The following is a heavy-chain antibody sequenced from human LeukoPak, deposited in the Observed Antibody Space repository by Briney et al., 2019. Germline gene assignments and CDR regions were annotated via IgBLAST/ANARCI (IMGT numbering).Heavy chain of an antibody. D-gene: IGHD6-19*01. CDR1: GGTFSSYA. CDR3: ASPESWAGTFHY. V-gene: IGHV1-69*01. CDR2: IIPIFGTA. Sequence: ASVNVSCKASGGTFSSYAISWVRQAPGQGLEWMGGIIPIFGTANYAQKFQGRVTITADESTSTAYMELSSLRSEDTAVYYCASPESWAGTFHYWGQGTLVTVSS. J-gene: IGHJ4*02.